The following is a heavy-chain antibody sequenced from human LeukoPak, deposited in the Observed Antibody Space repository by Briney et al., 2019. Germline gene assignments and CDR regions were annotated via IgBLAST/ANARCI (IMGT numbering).Heavy chain of an antibody. J-gene: IGHJ6*03. CDR1: GGSIGTYY. D-gene: IGHD6-19*01. CDR3: ARERERGIAVAAYMDV. Sequence: NPSGTLSLTCTVSGGSIGTYYWSWIRQPAGKGLEWIGRIYTSGSTNYNPSLKSRVTISVDTSKNQFSLKLSSVTAADTAVYYCARERERGIAVAAYMDVWGKGTTVTISS. V-gene: IGHV4-4*07. CDR2: IYTSGST.